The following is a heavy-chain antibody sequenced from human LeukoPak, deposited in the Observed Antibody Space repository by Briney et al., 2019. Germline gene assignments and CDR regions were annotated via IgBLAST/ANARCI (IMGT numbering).Heavy chain of an antibody. CDR2: LYLSRTT. V-gene: IGHV4-39*01. J-gene: IGHJ4*02. CDR3: VRHDGRGGATMGSLDS. Sequence: SETLSLTCTVSGGSISGGSHHWGWFRQSPGMGLEWIGSLYLSRTTYYNPSLNSRVTISVDTSKNQFSLQLNSVTAADTAVYYCVRHDGRGGATMGSLDSWGQGSLVTVSS. D-gene: IGHD5-12*01. CDR1: GGSISGGSHH.